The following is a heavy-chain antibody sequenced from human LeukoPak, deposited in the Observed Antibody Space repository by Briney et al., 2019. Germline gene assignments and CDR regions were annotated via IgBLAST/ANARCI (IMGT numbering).Heavy chain of an antibody. V-gene: IGHV4-30-2*01. CDR2: IYHSGST. CDR3: ARILAFPHYDSSETELLVYYFDY. CDR1: GGSISSGGYY. Sequence: PSETLSLTCTVSGGSISSGGYYWSWIRQPPGKGLEWIGYIYHSGSTYYNPSLKSRVTISVDTSKNQFSLKLSSVTAADTAVYYCARILAFPHYDSSETELLVYYFDYWGQGTLVTVSS. D-gene: IGHD3-22*01. J-gene: IGHJ4*02.